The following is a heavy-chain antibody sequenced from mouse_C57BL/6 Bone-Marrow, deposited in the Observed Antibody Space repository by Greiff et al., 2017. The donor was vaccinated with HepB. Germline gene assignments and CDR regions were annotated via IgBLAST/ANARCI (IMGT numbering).Heavy chain of an antibody. CDR2: IDPENGDT. D-gene: IGHD2-4*01. J-gene: IGHJ4*01. CDR1: GFNIKDDY. V-gene: IGHV14-4*01. Sequence: VQLQQSGAELVRPGASVKLSCTASGFNIKDDYMHWVKQRPEQGLEWIGWIDPENGDTEYASKFQGKATITADPSSNPAYLQLSSLTSEDTAVYYCTVYYDYDGGGYYAMDYWGQGTSVTVSS. CDR3: TVYYDYDGGGYYAMDY.